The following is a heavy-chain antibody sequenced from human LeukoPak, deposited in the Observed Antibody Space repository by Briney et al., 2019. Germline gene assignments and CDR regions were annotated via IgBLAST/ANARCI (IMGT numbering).Heavy chain of an antibody. J-gene: IGHJ4*02. D-gene: IGHD6-13*01. CDR2: IHPNSGGT. CDR1: GYTFTNYY. CDR3: ARWDPTYDIAASGTSNYY. V-gene: IGHV1-2*02. Sequence: ASVKVSCKASGYTFTNYYMHWVRQAPGQGLEWMGWIHPNSGGTNYAQKFQGRVTMTRDTSISTAYMELSRLRSDDTAVYYCARWDPTYDIAASGTSNYYWGQGTLVTVSS.